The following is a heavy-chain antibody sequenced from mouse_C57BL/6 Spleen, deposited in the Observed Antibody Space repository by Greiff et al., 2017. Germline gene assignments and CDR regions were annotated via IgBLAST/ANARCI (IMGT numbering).Heavy chain of an antibody. CDR2: ISDGGSYT. CDR3: AVSTVVATDY. CDR1: GFTFSSYA. Sequence: EVKVVESGGGLVKPGGSLKLSCAASGFTFSSYAMSWVRQTPEKRLEWVATISDGGSYTYYPDNVKGRFTISRDNAKNNLYLQMSHLKSEDTAMYYCAVSTVVATDYWGQGTTLTVSS. D-gene: IGHD1-1*01. J-gene: IGHJ2*01. V-gene: IGHV5-4*03.